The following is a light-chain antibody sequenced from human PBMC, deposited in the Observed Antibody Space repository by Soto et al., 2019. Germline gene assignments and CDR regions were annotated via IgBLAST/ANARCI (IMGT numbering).Light chain of an antibody. V-gene: IGLV2-14*01. J-gene: IGLJ1*01. CDR3: SSYTSSIFYV. Sequence: QSVLNQPASVSGSPGQSITISCTGTSSDVGGYNYVSWYQQHPGKAPKLMIYDVSNRPSGVSNRFSGSKSGNTASLTISGLQAEDEADYYCSSYTSSIFYVFGTGTQLTVL. CDR1: SSDVGGYNY. CDR2: DVS.